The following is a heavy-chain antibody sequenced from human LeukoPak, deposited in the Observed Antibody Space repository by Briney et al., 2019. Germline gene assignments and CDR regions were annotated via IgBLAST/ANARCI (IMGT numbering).Heavy chain of an antibody. J-gene: IGHJ4*02. CDR2: ISFSGGST. D-gene: IGHD3-22*01. Sequence: GGSLRLSCAASGFTFSSYAMSWVRQAPGKGLEWVSAISFSGGSTYYADSLKGRFTISRDNSKNTLYLQMNSLRAEDTAVYYCARGRGYDSGAYNYAFSDYWGQGTLVTVSS. CDR1: GFTFSSYA. CDR3: ARGRGYDSGAYNYAFSDY. V-gene: IGHV3-23*01.